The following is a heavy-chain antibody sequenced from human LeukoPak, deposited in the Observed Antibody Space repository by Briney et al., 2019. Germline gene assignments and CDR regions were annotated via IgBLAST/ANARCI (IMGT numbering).Heavy chain of an antibody. J-gene: IGHJ4*02. CDR1: GYGFTSYW. CDR2: IDPSDSYT. D-gene: IGHD6-6*01. CDR3: TESPIDYSSSGDY. Sequence: GESLKISCKGSGYGFTSYWISWLRQMPGKGLEWMGRIDPSDSYTNYSPSFQGHVTISADKSISTSYLQWSSLKASDTAMYYCTESPIDYSSSGDYWGQGTLVTVSS. V-gene: IGHV5-10-1*01.